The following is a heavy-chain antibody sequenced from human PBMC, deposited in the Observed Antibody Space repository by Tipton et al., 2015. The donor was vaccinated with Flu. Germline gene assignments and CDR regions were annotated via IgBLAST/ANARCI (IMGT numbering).Heavy chain of an antibody. CDR3: SRSTYYYGSGTSDY. J-gene: IGHJ4*02. V-gene: IGHV4-38-2*01. Sequence: GLVKPSETLSLTCVVSGHSISTGYYWGWIRQPPGKGLEWIGSVSHSGNTYYEPSLKSRVTISLDTFQNHFSLKLISVTAADTAVYYCSRSTYYYGSGTSDYWGQGTLVTVSS. D-gene: IGHD3-10*01. CDR2: VSHSGNT. CDR1: GHSISTGYY.